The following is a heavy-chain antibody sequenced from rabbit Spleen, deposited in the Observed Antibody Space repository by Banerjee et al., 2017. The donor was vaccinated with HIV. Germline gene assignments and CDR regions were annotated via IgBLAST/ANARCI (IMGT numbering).Heavy chain of an antibody. J-gene: IGHJ3*01. D-gene: IGHD1-1*01. Sequence: QERLVESGGGLVKPEGSLKLSCTASGFSFSNKAVMCWVRQAPGKGLEWIACIYGGSSGSPYYASWARGRFTISKTSSTTVTLQMTSLTAVDTATYFCARTYSGNDYWFTRLDLWGQGTLVTVS. CDR2: IYGGSSGSP. CDR1: GFSFSNKAV. CDR3: ARTYSGNDYWFTRLDL. V-gene: IGHV1S45*01.